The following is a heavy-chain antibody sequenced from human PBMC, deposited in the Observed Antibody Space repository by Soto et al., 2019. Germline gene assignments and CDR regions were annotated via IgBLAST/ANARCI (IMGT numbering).Heavy chain of an antibody. CDR1: GGSISSGGYY. CDR3: ARGVGSSPPRY. J-gene: IGHJ4*02. Sequence: SETLSLTCTVSGGSISSGGYYWSWIRQHPGKGLEWIGYVYDNGRPYYSPSLKSRVTISADTSKNQISLKLTSATAGDTAVYYCARGVGSSPPRYWGRGTLVTVSS. V-gene: IGHV4-61*08. D-gene: IGHD3-9*01. CDR2: VYDNGRP.